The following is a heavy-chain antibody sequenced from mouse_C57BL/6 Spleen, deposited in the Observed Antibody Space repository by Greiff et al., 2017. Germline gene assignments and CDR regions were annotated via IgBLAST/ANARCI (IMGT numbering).Heavy chain of an antibody. D-gene: IGHD1-1*01. Sequence: QVQLQQPGAELVRPGSSVKLSCKASGYTFTSYWMDWVKQRPGQGLEWIGNIYPSDSETHYNQKFKDKATLTVDKSSSTAYMQLSSLTSEDSAVYYCAGYGSSPFAYWGQGTLVTVSA. CDR2: IYPSDSET. CDR1: GYTFTSYW. CDR3: AGYGSSPFAY. V-gene: IGHV1-61*01. J-gene: IGHJ3*01.